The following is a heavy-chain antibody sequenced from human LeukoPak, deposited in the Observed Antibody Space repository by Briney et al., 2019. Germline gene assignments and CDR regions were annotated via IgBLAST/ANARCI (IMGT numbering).Heavy chain of an antibody. Sequence: SEALSLTRTVSGGSISSSSYYWGWIRQPPGKGLEWIGSIYYSGSTYYNPSLKSRVTISVDTSKNQFSLKLSSVTAADTAVYYCARGSKDWFDPWGQGTLVTVSS. CDR2: IYYSGST. D-gene: IGHD2-2*01. CDR1: GGSISSSSYY. V-gene: IGHV4-39*07. CDR3: ARGSKDWFDP. J-gene: IGHJ5*02.